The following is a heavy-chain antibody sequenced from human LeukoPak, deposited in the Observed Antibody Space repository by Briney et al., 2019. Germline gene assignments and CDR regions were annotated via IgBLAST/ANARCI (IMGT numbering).Heavy chain of an antibody. CDR3: ASAYDYVPYAFDI. CDR1: GGSIRSGGYS. CDR2: IYHSGRT. D-gene: IGHD3-16*01. J-gene: IGHJ3*02. Sequence: PSETLSLTCAVSGGSIRSGGYSWSWIRQPPGKGLEWIGYIYHSGRTYYNPSLKSRVTISVDRSKNQCSLKLSSVTAADTAVYYCASAYDYVPYAFDICGQGTMVTVSS. V-gene: IGHV4-30-2*01.